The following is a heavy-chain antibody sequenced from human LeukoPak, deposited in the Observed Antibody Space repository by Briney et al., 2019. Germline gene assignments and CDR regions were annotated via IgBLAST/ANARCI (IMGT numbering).Heavy chain of an antibody. D-gene: IGHD6-13*01. CDR3: ARQVRSSSWPNWFDP. CDR2: ILPGDSDT. Sequence: GESLKISCMGFGYSFISYWIGWVGQMPGKGLEWMGIILPGDSDTRYSPSFQGQVTISADKSISTAYLQWSSLKASDTAMYYCARQVRSSSWPNWFDPWGQGTLVTVSS. J-gene: IGHJ5*02. CDR1: GYSFISYW. V-gene: IGHV5-51*01.